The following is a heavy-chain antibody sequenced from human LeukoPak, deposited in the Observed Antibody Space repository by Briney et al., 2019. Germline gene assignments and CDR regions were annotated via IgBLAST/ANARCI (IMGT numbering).Heavy chain of an antibody. D-gene: IGHD3-22*01. V-gene: IGHV4-34*01. Sequence: SETLSLTCAVYGGSFSGYYWSWIRQPPGKGLEWIGEINHSGSTNYNPSLKSRVTISVDTSKNQFSLKLSSVTAADTAVYYCARLGRYYYDSSGYLDYWGQGTLVTVSS. J-gene: IGHJ4*02. CDR2: INHSGST. CDR3: ARLGRYYYDSSGYLDY. CDR1: GGSFSGYY.